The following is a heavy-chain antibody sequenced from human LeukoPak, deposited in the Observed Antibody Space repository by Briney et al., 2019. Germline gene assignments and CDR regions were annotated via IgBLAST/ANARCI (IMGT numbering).Heavy chain of an antibody. V-gene: IGHV4-31*03. J-gene: IGHJ3*02. Sequence: PSETLSLTCTVSGGSISSGGYYWSWIRQHPGKGLEWIGYIYYSGSTYYNPSLKSRVTISVDTSKNQFSLKLSSVTAADTAVYYCARDMEGRYGSGSYGVAAFDIWGQGTMVTVSS. CDR1: GGSISSGGYY. D-gene: IGHD3-10*01. CDR2: IYYSGST. CDR3: ARDMEGRYGSGSYGVAAFDI.